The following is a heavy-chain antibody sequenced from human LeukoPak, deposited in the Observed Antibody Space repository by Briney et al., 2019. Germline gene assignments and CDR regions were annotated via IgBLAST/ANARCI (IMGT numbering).Heavy chain of an antibody. CDR3: TTVGIAVAGTIDY. CDR1: GFTFSNAW. Sequence: GGSLRLSCAASGFTFSNAWMSWVRQAPGKGLECVGRIKSKTEGGTTDYAADGGTTDYAALVKGRFTISRDDSKNTLYLQMNSLKTEDTAVYYCTTVGIAVAGTIDYWGQGTLVTVSS. J-gene: IGHJ4*02. V-gene: IGHV3-15*01. D-gene: IGHD6-19*01. CDR2: IKSKTEGGTTDYAADGGTT.